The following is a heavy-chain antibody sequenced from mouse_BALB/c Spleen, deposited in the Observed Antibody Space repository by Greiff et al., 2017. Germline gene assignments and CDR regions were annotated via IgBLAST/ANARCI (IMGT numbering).Heavy chain of an antibody. Sequence: EVKLMESGPGLVKPSQSLSLTCTVTGYSITSDYAWNWIRQFPGNKLEWMGYISYSGSTSYNPSLKSRISITRDTSKNQFFLQLNSVTTEDTATYYRARYGYYEGWYFDVWGAGTTVTVSS. J-gene: IGHJ1*01. CDR3: ARYGYYEGWYFDV. D-gene: IGHD2-3*01. CDR1: GYSITSDYA. V-gene: IGHV3-2*02. CDR2: ISYSGST.